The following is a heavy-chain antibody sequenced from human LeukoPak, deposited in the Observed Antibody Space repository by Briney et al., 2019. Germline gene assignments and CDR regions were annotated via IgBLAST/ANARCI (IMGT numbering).Heavy chain of an antibody. CDR2: ISSNGGST. V-gene: IGHV3-64D*06. Sequence: GGSLRLSCSASGFTFSSYAMHWVRQAPGKGLEYVSGISSNGGSTYYADSVKGRFTISRDNSKNTVYLQMSSLRAGDTAVYYCVRHPSRSSGWLWYFDLWGRGALVTVSS. J-gene: IGHJ2*01. CDR3: VRHPSRSSGWLWYFDL. CDR1: GFTFSSYA. D-gene: IGHD6-19*01.